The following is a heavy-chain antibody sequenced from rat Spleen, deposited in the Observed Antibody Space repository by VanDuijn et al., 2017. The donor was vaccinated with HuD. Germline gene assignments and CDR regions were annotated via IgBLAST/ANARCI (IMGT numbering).Heavy chain of an antibody. CDR1: AYSITSNY. Sequence: VQLQESGPGLVKPSQSLSLTCSVAAYSITSNYWDWIRKFPGNKLEWMGYINSAGSTNYNPSLKSRISITRDTSKNQFFLQVNSVTTEDTATYYCARAYYDGSYYDYWGQGVMVTVSS. CDR3: ARAYYDGSYYDY. D-gene: IGHD1-12*02. V-gene: IGHV3-3*01. CDR2: INSAGST. J-gene: IGHJ2*01.